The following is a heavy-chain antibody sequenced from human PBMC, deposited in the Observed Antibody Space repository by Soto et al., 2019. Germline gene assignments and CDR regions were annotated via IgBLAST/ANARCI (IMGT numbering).Heavy chain of an antibody. CDR2: ISYTGNS. CDR3: ARGPYAGWPFDY. CDR1: GVSINSATNF. J-gene: IGHJ4*02. Sequence: QVQLQESGPGLVKPSQTLSLTCTVSGVSINSATNFWNWIRQHPGKGPEWIGYISYTGNSYYNPSLKSRISISVDTSKNQFSLNLSSVTVADTAVYYCARGPYAGWPFDYWGLGTGVTVSS. V-gene: IGHV4-31*03. D-gene: IGHD6-19*01.